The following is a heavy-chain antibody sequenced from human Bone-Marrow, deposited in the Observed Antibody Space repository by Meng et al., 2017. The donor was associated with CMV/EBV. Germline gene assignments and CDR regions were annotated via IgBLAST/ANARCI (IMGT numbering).Heavy chain of an antibody. Sequence: SETLSLTCTVSGGSISSGDYYWSWIRQPPGKGLEWIGYIYYRGSTYYNPSLKSRVTISVDTSKNQFSLKLSSVTAADTAVYYCAGSDFWSGLPYKWGQGTLVTVSS. CDR2: IYYRGST. CDR1: GGSISSGDYY. V-gene: IGHV4-30-4*08. CDR3: AGSDFWSGLPYK. J-gene: IGHJ4*02. D-gene: IGHD3-3*01.